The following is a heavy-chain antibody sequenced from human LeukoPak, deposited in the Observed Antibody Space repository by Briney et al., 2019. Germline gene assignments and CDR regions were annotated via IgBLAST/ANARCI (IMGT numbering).Heavy chain of an antibody. D-gene: IGHD3-22*01. CDR3: ARGVVTDYYDTYFDY. CDR1: GVSVSSSHY. Sequence: SETLSLTCTVSGVSVSSSHYWGWIRQPPGKGLEWIGSIYYRGSTYYNPSLKSRVTISVDTSKNQFSLKLSSVTAADTAVYYCARGVVTDYYDTYFDYWGQGTLVTVPS. V-gene: IGHV4-39*07. J-gene: IGHJ4*02. CDR2: IYYRGST.